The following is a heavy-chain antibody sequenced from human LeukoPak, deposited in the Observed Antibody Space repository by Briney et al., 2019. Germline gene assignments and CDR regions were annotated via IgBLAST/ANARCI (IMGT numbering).Heavy chain of an antibody. CDR1: GGTFSSYA. Sequence: ASVKVSCKASGGTFSSYAISWVRQAPGQGLEWMGGIIPIFGTANYAQKFQGRVTITADESTSTAYMELSSLRSEDTAVYYCAGGITIFGVVIRNWFDPWGQGTLVTVSS. D-gene: IGHD3-3*01. J-gene: IGHJ5*02. CDR2: IIPIFGTA. CDR3: AGGITIFGVVIRNWFDP. V-gene: IGHV1-69*13.